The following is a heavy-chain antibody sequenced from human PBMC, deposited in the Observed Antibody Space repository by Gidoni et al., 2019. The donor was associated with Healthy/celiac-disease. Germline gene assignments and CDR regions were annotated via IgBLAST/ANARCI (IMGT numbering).Heavy chain of an antibody. D-gene: IGHD3-10*01. CDR3: ATGGGASGWFDP. V-gene: IGHV3-21*01. CDR1: GFTFSSYS. CDR2: ISRSSSYI. Sequence: EVQLVESGGGLVKPGGSLRLSCAASGFTFSSYSMNWVRQAPGKGLAGVSSISRSSSYIDYADSVKGRFTISRNNAKNSLYLKMNSMGAEDTAVYYWATGGGASGWFDPWGQGTLVTVSS. J-gene: IGHJ5*02.